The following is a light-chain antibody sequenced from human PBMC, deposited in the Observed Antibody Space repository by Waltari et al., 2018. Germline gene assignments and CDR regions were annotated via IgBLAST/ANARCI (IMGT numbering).Light chain of an antibody. Sequence: DIQMTQSPSTVSASVGDRVTIPCRASQTVGDWLAWYQQKPGKAPKLLIYKASTLQNGVPSRCSGSGAGSEFTLTISSLQPDDVAIYYCQQYNTFSSFGQGTRLEL. V-gene: IGKV1-5*03. J-gene: IGKJ2*01. CDR3: QQYNTFSS. CDR1: QTVGDW. CDR2: KAS.